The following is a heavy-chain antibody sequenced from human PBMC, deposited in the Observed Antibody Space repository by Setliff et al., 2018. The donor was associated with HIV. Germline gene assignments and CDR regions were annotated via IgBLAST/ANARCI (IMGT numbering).Heavy chain of an antibody. CDR1: GYTFINYA. D-gene: IGHD4-17*01. CDR3: ARGLYGDYGGDLNWLDP. J-gene: IGHJ5*02. V-gene: IGHV7-4-1*02. Sequence: ASVKVSCKASGYTFINYAMNWVRQAPGQGLEWMGWINTHTGSPTYAQAFTGRFFFSVDTAVATAYLQINNLKTEDTAVYFCARGLYGDYGGDLNWLDPWGHGTRVTVSS. CDR2: INTHTGSP.